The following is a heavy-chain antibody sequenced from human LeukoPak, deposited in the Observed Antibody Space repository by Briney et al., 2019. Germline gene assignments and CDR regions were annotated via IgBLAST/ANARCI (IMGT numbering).Heavy chain of an antibody. CDR2: ISSSSSYI. V-gene: IGHV3-21*01. D-gene: IGHD3-22*01. J-gene: IGHJ3*02. CDR1: GFTFSSST. Sequence: PGGSLRLSCVASGFTFSSSTMNWVRQAPGKGLEWVSSISSSSSYIYYADSVKGRFTISRDNAKNSLYLQMNSLRAEDTAVYYCARDPYYYDSSGYYSGFGAFDIWGQGTMVTVSS. CDR3: ARDPYYYDSSGYYSGFGAFDI.